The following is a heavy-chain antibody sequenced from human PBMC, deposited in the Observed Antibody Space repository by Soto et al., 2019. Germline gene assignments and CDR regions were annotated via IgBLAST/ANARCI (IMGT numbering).Heavy chain of an antibody. CDR1: GFTFSSYG. Sequence: GGSLRLSCAASGFTFSSYGMHWVRQAPGKGLEWVAVISYDGSNKYYADSVKGRFTISRDNSKNTLYLQMNSLRAEDTTVYYCAKGSRVDTAMVWGGWFDPWGQGTLVTVSS. D-gene: IGHD5-18*01. V-gene: IGHV3-30*18. J-gene: IGHJ5*02. CDR3: AKGSRVDTAMVWGGWFDP. CDR2: ISYDGSNK.